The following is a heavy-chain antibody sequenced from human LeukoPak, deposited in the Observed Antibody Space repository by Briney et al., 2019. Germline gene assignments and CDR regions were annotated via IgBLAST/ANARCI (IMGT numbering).Heavy chain of an antibody. CDR2: IKINSGGT. CDR3: AREEAATPSDFDY. V-gene: IGHV1-2*02. CDR1: GYTFTGYF. J-gene: IGHJ4*02. D-gene: IGHD6-25*01. Sequence: ASVKVSCKASGYTFTGYFMHWVRQAPGQGLEWMGWIKINSGGTKYAQKFQGRVTMTSDTSISTAYMELTRLRSDDTAVYYCAREEAATPSDFDYWGQGTLVTVSS.